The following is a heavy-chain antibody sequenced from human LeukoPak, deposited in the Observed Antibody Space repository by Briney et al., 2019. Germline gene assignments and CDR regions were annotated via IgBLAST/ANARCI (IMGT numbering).Heavy chain of an antibody. V-gene: IGHV3-21*01. Sequence: GSLRLSCAASGFTFSSYSMNWVRQAPGKGLEWVSSISSSSSYIYYADSVKGRFTISRDNAKNSLYLQMNSLRAEDTAVYYCVPQRYCSSTSCYDLFYWGQGTLVTVSS. CDR1: GFTFSSYS. J-gene: IGHJ4*02. D-gene: IGHD2-2*01. CDR2: ISSSSSYI. CDR3: VPQRYCSSTSCYDLFY.